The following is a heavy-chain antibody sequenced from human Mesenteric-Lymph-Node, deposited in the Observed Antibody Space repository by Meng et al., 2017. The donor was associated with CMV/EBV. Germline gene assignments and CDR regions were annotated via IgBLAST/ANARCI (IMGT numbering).Heavy chain of an antibody. CDR1: GFTVQDFG. CDR2: ISGSGGDI. D-gene: IGHD2-2*01. Sequence: GFTVQDFGVSWVRQDPGKGMEWVAYISGSGGDIHYADSVKGRFTISRDNSKNTLYLQMNSLRAEDTAVYYCAKERGSSTSNYYFDYWGQGTLVTVSS. V-gene: IGHV3-23*01. J-gene: IGHJ4*02. CDR3: AKERGSSTSNYYFDY.